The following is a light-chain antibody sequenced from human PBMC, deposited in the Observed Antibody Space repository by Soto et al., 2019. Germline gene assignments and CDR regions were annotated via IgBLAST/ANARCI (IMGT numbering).Light chain of an antibody. J-gene: IGLJ1*01. CDR1: SSDVGGYNY. CDR2: EVS. Sequence: QSVLTQPASVSGSPGQSITISCTGTSSDVGGYNYVSWYQQHPGKAPKLMIYEVSNRPSGVSNRFSGSKSGNTASLTISGLQAEDEVDYSCSSYTISSTPLYVFGTGTKVTVL. CDR3: SSYTISSTPLYV. V-gene: IGLV2-14*01.